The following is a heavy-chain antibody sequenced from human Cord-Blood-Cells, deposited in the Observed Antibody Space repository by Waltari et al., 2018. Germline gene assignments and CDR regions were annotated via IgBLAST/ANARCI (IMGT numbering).Heavy chain of an antibody. J-gene: IGHJ4*02. V-gene: IGHV1-2*04. D-gene: IGHD3-10*01. Sequence: EWMGWINPNSGGTNYAQKFQGWVTMTRDTSISTAYMELSRLRSDDTAVYYCARGDSMVQGVIPFDYWGQGTLVTVSS. CDR3: ARGDSMVQGVIPFDY. CDR2: INPNSGGT.